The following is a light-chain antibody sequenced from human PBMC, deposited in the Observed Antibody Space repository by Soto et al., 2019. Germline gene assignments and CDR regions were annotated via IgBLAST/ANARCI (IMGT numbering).Light chain of an antibody. V-gene: IGKV1-8*01. Sequence: AIRMTQSPSSLSASTGDRVTITCRASQGISSYLAWYQQKPGKAPKLLIYAASTLQSGVPSRFSGSGSGTDFTLTISCLQSEDFATYYCQQYYSYPSYTFCQGTKLEIK. CDR3: QQYYSYPSYT. CDR1: QGISSY. J-gene: IGKJ2*01. CDR2: AAS.